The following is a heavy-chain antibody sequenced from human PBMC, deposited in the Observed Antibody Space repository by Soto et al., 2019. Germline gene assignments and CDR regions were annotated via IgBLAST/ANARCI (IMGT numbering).Heavy chain of an antibody. Sequence: SETLSLTCTVSGSSISSYYWSWVRQPPRKGLEWIGYVYYSGSTSYNPSLKSRVTISVDTSKNQFSLKLNSVTAADTAVYYCARSPETGFDFWGQGTLVTVSS. J-gene: IGHJ4*02. V-gene: IGHV4-59*08. CDR2: VYYSGST. D-gene: IGHD3-9*01. CDR3: ARSPETGFDF. CDR1: GSSISSYY.